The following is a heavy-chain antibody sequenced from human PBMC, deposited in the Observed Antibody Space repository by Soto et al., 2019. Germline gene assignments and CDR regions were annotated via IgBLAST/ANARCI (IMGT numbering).Heavy chain of an antibody. CDR2: ISYDGSNK. D-gene: IGHD3-9*01. V-gene: IGHV3-30*18. Sequence: GGSLRLSCAASGFTFSSYGMHWVRQAPGKGLEWVAVISYDGSNKYYADSVKGRFTISRDNSKNTLYLQMNSLRAEDTAVYYCAKSLTYSDILTGYCADSYYYGMDVLGQGTTFTVSS. CDR3: AKSLTYSDILTGYCADSYYYGMDV. J-gene: IGHJ6*02. CDR1: GFTFSSYG.